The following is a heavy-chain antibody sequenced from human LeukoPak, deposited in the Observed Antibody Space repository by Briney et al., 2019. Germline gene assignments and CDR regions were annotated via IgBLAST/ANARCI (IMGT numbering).Heavy chain of an antibody. Sequence: QSGGSLRLSCAACGFTFSIYAMSWARQAPGKGLEWVSAISGSGGSTYYADSVKGRFTISRDNSKNTLYLQMNSVRAEDTAVYYCAKSRAYCGGDCYSWNLDYWGQGTLVTVSS. CDR2: ISGSGGST. CDR1: GFTFSIYA. J-gene: IGHJ4*02. V-gene: IGHV3-23*01. D-gene: IGHD2-21*02. CDR3: AKSRAYCGGDCYSWNLDY.